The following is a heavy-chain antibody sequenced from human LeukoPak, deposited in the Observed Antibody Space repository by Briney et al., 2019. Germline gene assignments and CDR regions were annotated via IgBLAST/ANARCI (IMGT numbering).Heavy chain of an antibody. CDR1: GFTVSSNY. V-gene: IGHV3-53*01. J-gene: IGHJ4*02. CDR3: ARDSYSLGEFDY. Sequence: GGSLRLSCAASGFTVSSNYMSWVRQAPGKGLEWVSVIYSGGSTYYADSVKGRFTISRDNSKNTLYLQMNSLRAEDTAVYYCARDSYSLGEFDYWGQGTLVTVSS. D-gene: IGHD1-26*01. CDR2: IYSGGST.